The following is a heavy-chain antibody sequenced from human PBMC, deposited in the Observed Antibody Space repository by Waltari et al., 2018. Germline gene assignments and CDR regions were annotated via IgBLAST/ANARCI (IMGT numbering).Heavy chain of an antibody. J-gene: IGHJ4*02. CDR1: GFTFSTYG. V-gene: IGHV3-23*01. CDR2: ITPSGAST. D-gene: IGHD3-10*01. Sequence: EVQPLASGGGLVQPGGSLRLSCAASGFTFSTYGMTWVRQAPGKGLDWVSTITPSGASTEYADSAKGRFTISKDHSKNTVYLQMNSLRAEDTAVYYCAKHPYRGRGVRTEFEYWGQGTLVTVSS. CDR3: AKHPYRGRGVRTEFEY.